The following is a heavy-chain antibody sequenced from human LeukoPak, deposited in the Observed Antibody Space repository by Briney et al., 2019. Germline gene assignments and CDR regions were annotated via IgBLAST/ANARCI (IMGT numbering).Heavy chain of an antibody. D-gene: IGHD3-10*01. CDR1: GYTFISHG. CDR3: ARGSDFYGSGSSPVFDY. V-gene: IGHV1-18*01. Sequence: GASVKVSCKASGYTFISHGITWVRQAPGQGLEWMGWISTYNGNTNYAQKIQGRVTMTTDTSTSTAYMELRSLRSDDTAVYYCARGSDFYGSGSSPVFDYWGRGTLVTVSS. CDR2: ISTYNGNT. J-gene: IGHJ4*02.